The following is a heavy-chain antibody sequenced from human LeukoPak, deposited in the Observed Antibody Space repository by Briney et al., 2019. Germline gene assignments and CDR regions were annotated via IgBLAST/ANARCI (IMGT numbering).Heavy chain of an antibody. D-gene: IGHD4-17*01. Sequence: GGSLRLSCAASGFTFSSYGMSWVRQAPGKGLEWVSIISGSGGSTYYPDSVKGRFTISRDNSKNTLYLQMNSLRAEDTAVYYCASSGYGVGAFDIWGQGTMVTVSS. CDR1: GFTFSSYG. CDR3: ASSGYGVGAFDI. V-gene: IGHV3-23*01. CDR2: ISGSGGST. J-gene: IGHJ3*02.